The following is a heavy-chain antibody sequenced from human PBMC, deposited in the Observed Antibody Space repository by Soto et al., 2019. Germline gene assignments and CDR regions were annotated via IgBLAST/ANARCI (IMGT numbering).Heavy chain of an antibody. CDR1: GGSFSGYY. CDR3: AREDTAKNYGSGYAFDY. J-gene: IGHJ4*02. Sequence: QVQLQQWGAGLLKPSETLSLTCAVYGGSFSGYYWSWIRQPPGKGREWIGEINHSGSTNYNPSLKGRVDISVDTSKNQFSLKLSSVTAADTAVYYCAREDTAKNYGSGYAFDYWGQGTLVTVSS. V-gene: IGHV4-34*01. CDR2: INHSGST. D-gene: IGHD3-10*01.